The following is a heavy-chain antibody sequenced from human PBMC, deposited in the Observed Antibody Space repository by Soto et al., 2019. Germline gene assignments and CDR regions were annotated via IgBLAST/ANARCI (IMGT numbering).Heavy chain of an antibody. Sequence: QVQLMQSGAEVKKPGASVTISCKASGYTFTSYYINWVRQTPRQGLEWMAIINPSDVSTNYEQKFQGRVTVTRDTSTSTVNMELSSLSYEDTAVYYCARDLTAADYWGQGTLVTVSS. V-gene: IGHV1-46*01. J-gene: IGHJ4*02. CDR3: ARDLTAADY. CDR2: INPSDVST. CDR1: GYTFTSYY. D-gene: IGHD2-21*02.